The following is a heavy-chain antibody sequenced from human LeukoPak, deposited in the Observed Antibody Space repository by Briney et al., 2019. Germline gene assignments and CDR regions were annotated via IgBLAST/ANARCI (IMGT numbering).Heavy chain of an antibody. D-gene: IGHD3-3*01. CDR1: GYTFTSYG. Sequence: ASVKVSCKASGYTFTSYGISWVRQAPGQGLEWMGWISAYNGNTNYAQKLQGRVTMTTDTSTSTAYMELSSLRSEDTAVYYCATARANYDFWSGYRNYYYYGMDVWGQGTTVTVSS. V-gene: IGHV1-18*01. CDR3: ATARANYDFWSGYRNYYYYGMDV. J-gene: IGHJ6*02. CDR2: ISAYNGNT.